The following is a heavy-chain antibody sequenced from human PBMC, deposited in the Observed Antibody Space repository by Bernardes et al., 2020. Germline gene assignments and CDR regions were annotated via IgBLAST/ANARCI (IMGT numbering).Heavy chain of an antibody. CDR1: GYTFTSYD. D-gene: IGHD6-19*01. CDR2: MNPNSGNT. J-gene: IGHJ6*02. CDR3: ARGYWPYSSGWYLMKFYYYYYGMDV. Sequence: ASVKVSCKASGYTFTSYDINWVRQATGQGLEWMGWMNPNSGNTGYAQKFQGRVTMTRNTSISTAYMELSSLRSEDTAVYYCARGYWPYSSGWYLMKFYYYYYGMDVWGQGTTVTVSS. V-gene: IGHV1-8*01.